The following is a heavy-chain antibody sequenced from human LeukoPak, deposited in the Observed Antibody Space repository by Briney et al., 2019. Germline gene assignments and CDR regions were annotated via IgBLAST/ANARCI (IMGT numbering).Heavy chain of an antibody. V-gene: IGHV3-48*03. CDR3: ARDRIYYGMDV. CDR1: GFTFSSYE. Sequence: PGGSLRLSCAAPGFTFSSYEMNWVRQAPGKGLEWVSYISSSGSSIYYADSVKGRFTISRDNAKNSLYLQMNSLRAEDTAVYYCARDRIYYGMDVWGQETTVTVSS. D-gene: IGHD2-15*01. J-gene: IGHJ6*02. CDR2: ISSSGSSI.